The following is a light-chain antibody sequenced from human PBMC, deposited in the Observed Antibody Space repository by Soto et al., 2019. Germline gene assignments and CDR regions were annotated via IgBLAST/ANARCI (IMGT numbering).Light chain of an antibody. CDR3: GTWVSSLSVWV. J-gene: IGLJ3*02. V-gene: IGLV1-51*02. Sequence: QSVLTQPPSVSAAPGQKVTISCCGSSSNIGNNYVSWYQQLPGTAPKLLIYENNKRPSGIPDRFSGSKSGTSATLGITGLQTGDEADYYCGTWVSSLSVWVFGGGTQLTVL. CDR2: ENN. CDR1: SSNIGNNY.